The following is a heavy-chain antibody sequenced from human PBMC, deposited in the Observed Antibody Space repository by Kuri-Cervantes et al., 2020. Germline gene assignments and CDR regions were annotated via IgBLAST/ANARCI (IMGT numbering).Heavy chain of an antibody. CDR3: ARAYTYYYYYGSGAYYFDY. V-gene: IGHV1-8*02. D-gene: IGHD3-10*01. J-gene: IGHJ4*02. Sequence: ASVKVSCKASGYTFTNFYMHWVRQATGQGLEWMGWMNPNSGNTGYAQKFQGRVTMTRNTSISTAYMELSSLRSEDTAVYYCARAYTYYYYYGSGAYYFDYWGQGTLVTVSS. CDR2: MNPNSGNT. CDR1: GYTFTNFY.